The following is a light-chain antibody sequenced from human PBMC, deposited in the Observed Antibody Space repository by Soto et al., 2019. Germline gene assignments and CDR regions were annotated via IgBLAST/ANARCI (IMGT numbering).Light chain of an antibody. CDR2: DAS. CDR3: HQYNNWPPWT. CDR1: QSVSNN. J-gene: IGKJ1*01. Sequence: EIVLTQSAATLSVSPGERATLSRRASQSVSNNYLAWYQQKPRQAPRLLLYDASTRATGILARFSGSGSGTEFTLTISSLQYEDFAVYYCHQYNNWPPWTFGQGTKVDIK. V-gene: IGKV3-15*01.